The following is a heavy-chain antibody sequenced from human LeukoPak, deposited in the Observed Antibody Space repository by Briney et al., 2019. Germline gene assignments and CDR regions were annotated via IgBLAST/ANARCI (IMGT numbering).Heavy chain of an antibody. Sequence: GASVKVSCKASGHTFTSYGISWVRQAPGQGLEWMGWISAYNGNTNYAQKLQGRVTMTTDTSTSTAYMELRSLRSDDTAVYYCARDLENYSGSYYGYWGQGTLVTVSS. CDR2: ISAYNGNT. CDR3: ARDLENYSGSYYGY. J-gene: IGHJ4*02. D-gene: IGHD1-26*01. V-gene: IGHV1-18*01. CDR1: GHTFTSYG.